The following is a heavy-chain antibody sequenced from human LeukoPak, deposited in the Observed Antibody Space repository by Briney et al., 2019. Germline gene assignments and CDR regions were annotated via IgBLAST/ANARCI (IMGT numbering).Heavy chain of an antibody. CDR1: GYTFTSYD. V-gene: IGHV1-8*01. Sequence: ASVKVSCKASGYTFTSYDINWVRQATGQGLEWMGWMNPNSGSTGYAQKFQGRVTMTRNTSISTAYMELSSLRSEDMAVYYCARGPTDYGSGVYGMDVWGQGTTVTVSS. D-gene: IGHD3-10*01. J-gene: IGHJ6*02. CDR3: ARGPTDYGSGVYGMDV. CDR2: MNPNSGST.